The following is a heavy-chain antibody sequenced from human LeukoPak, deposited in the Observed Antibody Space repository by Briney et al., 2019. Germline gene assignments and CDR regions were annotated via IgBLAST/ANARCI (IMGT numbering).Heavy chain of an antibody. CDR2: ISYDGSNK. J-gene: IGHJ4*02. V-gene: IGHV3-30-3*01. D-gene: IGHD6-19*01. CDR1: GFTFSSYA. CDR3: AREDSSGWYGDDRYFDY. Sequence: GGSLRLSCAASGFTFSSYAMHWVRQAPGKGLEWVAVISYDGSNKYYADSVKGRFTISRDNSKNTLYLQMNSLRAEDTAVYYCAREDSSGWYGDDRYFDYWGQGTLVTVSS.